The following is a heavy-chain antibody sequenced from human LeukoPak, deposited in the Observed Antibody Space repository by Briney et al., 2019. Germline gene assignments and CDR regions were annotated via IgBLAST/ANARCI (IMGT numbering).Heavy chain of an antibody. D-gene: IGHD2-15*01. Sequence: HSGGSLRLSCAASGFTFSAYWMHWVRQAPGKGLVWVSRISGDGGYTTYADSVKGRFTISRDNAKTTLYLQMNSLRAEDTAVYYCGRDLGGNFDHWGQGTLVTVSS. J-gene: IGHJ4*02. CDR1: GFTFSAYW. CDR3: GRDLGGNFDH. CDR2: ISGDGGYT. V-gene: IGHV3-74*01.